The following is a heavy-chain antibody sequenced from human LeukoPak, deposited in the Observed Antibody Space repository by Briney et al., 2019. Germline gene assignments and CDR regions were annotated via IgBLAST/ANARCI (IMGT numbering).Heavy chain of an antibody. J-gene: IGHJ6*03. D-gene: IGHD2-2*01. V-gene: IGHV4-59*01. CDR3: ATCSSTSCYANNYYNYMDV. Sequence: SETLSLTCTVSGGSNSSYYWSWIRQPPGKGLEWIGYIYYSGSTNYNPSLKSRVTISVDTSKNQFSLKLSSVTAADTAVYYCATCSSTSCYANNYYNYMDVWGKGTTVTVSS. CDR1: GGSNSSYY. CDR2: IYYSGST.